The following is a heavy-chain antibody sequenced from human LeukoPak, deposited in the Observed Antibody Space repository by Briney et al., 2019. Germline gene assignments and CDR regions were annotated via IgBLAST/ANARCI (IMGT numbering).Heavy chain of an antibody. J-gene: IGHJ5*02. D-gene: IGHD5-12*01. CDR3: AAEDWAVATS. Sequence: PWGSLRLSCAASGFPFSVFYMSWIRQAPGKGLEWVSYINSGGDYTDYADSVRGLFTIFRDNAKNSLYLQMNSLRAEDTAVYYCAAEDWAVATSWGQGTLVTVSS. CDR2: INSGGDYT. V-gene: IGHV3-11*06. CDR1: GFPFSVFY.